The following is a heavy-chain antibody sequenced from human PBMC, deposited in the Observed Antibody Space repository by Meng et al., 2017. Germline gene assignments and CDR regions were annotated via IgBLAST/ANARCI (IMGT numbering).Heavy chain of an antibody. CDR2: IYSGGST. D-gene: IGHD3-10*01. Sequence: GESLKISCAASGFTVSSNYMSWVRQAPGKGLEWVSVIYSGGSTYYADSVKGRFTISRDNSKNTLYLQMNSLRAEDTAVYYCAREMRGNMGRDYWGQGTLVTSPQ. J-gene: IGHJ4*02. V-gene: IGHV3-53*01. CDR1: GFTVSSNY. CDR3: AREMRGNMGRDY.